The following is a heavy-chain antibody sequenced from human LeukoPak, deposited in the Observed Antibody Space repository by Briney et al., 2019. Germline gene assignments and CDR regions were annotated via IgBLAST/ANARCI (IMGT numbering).Heavy chain of an antibody. J-gene: IGHJ4*02. CDR1: GGTFSSYA. D-gene: IGHD6-6*01. V-gene: IGHV1-69*01. CDR3: ARVSDSSSSPLYRSGWGPPGY. Sequence: SVKVSCKASGGTFSSYAISWVRQAPGEGLEWMGGIIPISGTANYAQKFQGRVTITADESTSTAYMELSSLRSEGTAVYYCARVSDSSSSPLYRSGWGPPGYGGQGPLVPVPS. CDR2: IIPISGTA.